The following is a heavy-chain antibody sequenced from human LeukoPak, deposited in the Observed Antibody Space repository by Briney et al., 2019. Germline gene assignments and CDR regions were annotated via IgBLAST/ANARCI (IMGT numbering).Heavy chain of an antibody. D-gene: IGHD6-19*01. CDR3: ARDATPQYSSGWVFFDY. V-gene: IGHV3-48*03. CDR2: ISSSCGTI. Sequence: SGGSLRLSCAASGFTFSSYEMNWVRQVPGKGLEWISYISSSCGTIHYADSVKGRFTISRDNGRNSLYLQMNSLRVDDTAVYYCARDATPQYSSGWVFFDYGAREPWSPFPQ. CDR1: GFTFSSYE. J-gene: IGHJ4*02.